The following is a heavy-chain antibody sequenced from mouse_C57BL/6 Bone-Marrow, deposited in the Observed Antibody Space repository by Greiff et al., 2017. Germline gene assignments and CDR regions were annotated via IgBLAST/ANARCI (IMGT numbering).Heavy chain of an antibody. J-gene: IGHJ4*01. CDR2: IKPNNGGT. CDR1: GYTFTDYN. D-gene: IGHD2-14*01. CDR3: AKDRLWVRLYYYAMDY. V-gene: IGHV1-22*01. Sequence: VQLQQSGPELVKPGASVKMSCKASGYTFTDYNMHWVKQSHGKSLEWIGYIKPNNGGTSYNQKFKGKATLTVNKSSSTAYMQLRSLTSGESAVYYCAKDRLWVRLYYYAMDYWGQGTSVTVSS.